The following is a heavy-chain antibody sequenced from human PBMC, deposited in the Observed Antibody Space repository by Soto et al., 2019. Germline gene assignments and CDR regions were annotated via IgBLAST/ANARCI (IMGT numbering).Heavy chain of an antibody. CDR2: IFSNDEK. D-gene: IGHD7-27*01. V-gene: IGHV2-26*01. Sequence: QVTSKESGHVLVKPTETLTLTSTVSGFSLSSARMGVSWIRQPPGKALEWLAHIFSNDEKSYSTSLKSRLTISKDTSKSQVVLTMTNMDPVDTATYYCARIWGPYYYYGMDVWGQGTTVTVSS. J-gene: IGHJ6*02. CDR3: ARIWGPYYYYGMDV. CDR1: GFSLSSARMG.